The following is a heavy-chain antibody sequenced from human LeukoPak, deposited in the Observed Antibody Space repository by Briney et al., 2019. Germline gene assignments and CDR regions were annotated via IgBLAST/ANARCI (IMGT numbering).Heavy chain of an antibody. CDR3: ARPRGYYYGLDV. CDR2: IKQDGSEK. Sequence: GGSLRLSCAASGFTSSSYWMTWVRQAPGKGLEWVANIKQDGSEKYYVDSVKGRFTISRDNAKNSLYLQMNSLRAEDTAVYYCARPRGYYYGLDVWGKGTPVTVSS. V-gene: IGHV3-7*03. J-gene: IGHJ6*04. D-gene: IGHD5-24*01. CDR1: GFTSSSYW.